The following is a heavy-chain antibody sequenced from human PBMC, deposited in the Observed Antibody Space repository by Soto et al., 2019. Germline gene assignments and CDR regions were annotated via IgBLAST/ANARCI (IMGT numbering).Heavy chain of an antibody. CDR2: IYYSGST. CDR3: AREGNDILTGYIFYGMDV. Sequence: SETLSLTCTVSGDSISSSTYFWGWVRQPPGKGLEWIGSIYYSGSTYYNPSLKSRVTISVDTSKNQFSLKLSSVTAADTAIYYCAREGNDILTGYIFYGMDVWGQGTTVTVSS. V-gene: IGHV4-39*07. D-gene: IGHD3-9*01. CDR1: GDSISSSTYF. J-gene: IGHJ6*02.